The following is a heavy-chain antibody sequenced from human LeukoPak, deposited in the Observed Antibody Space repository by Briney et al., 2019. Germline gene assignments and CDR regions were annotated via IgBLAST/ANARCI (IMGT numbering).Heavy chain of an antibody. V-gene: IGHV4-39*07. Sequence: SETLSLTCTVSGGSISSSSYYWGWIRQPPGKGLEWIGSIYYSGSTNYNPSLKSRVTISVDTSKNQFSLKLSSVTAADTAVYYCAGAIPLDAFDIWGQGTMVTVSS. J-gene: IGHJ3*02. CDR3: AGAIPLDAFDI. CDR1: GGSISSSSYY. CDR2: IYYSGST.